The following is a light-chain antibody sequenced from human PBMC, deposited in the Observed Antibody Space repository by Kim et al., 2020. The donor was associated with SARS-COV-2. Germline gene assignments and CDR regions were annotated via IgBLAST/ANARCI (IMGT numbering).Light chain of an antibody. V-gene: IGKV1-39*01. CDR2: AAS. Sequence: ASVGARVTITCRASQSITRHLNWYQQKREKAPKLLIYAASNLQNGVPSRFSGSESGTDFTLTISSLQPEDFATYDCQQSYNDARTFGQGTKVDIK. CDR1: QSITRH. CDR3: QQSYNDART. J-gene: IGKJ1*01.